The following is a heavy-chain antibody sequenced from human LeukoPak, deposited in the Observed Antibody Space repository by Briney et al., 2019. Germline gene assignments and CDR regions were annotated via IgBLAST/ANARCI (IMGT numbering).Heavy chain of an antibody. CDR2: ISSSSSTI. CDR3: ARGGITIFGVVRFDY. CDR1: GFTFSSYG. J-gene: IGHJ4*02. V-gene: IGHV3-48*01. D-gene: IGHD3-3*01. Sequence: GGSLRLSCAASGFTFSSYGMNWVRQAPGKGLEWVSYISSSSSTIYYADSVKGRFTISRDNAKNLLYLQMNSLRAEDTAVYYCARGGITIFGVVRFDYWGQGTLVTVSS.